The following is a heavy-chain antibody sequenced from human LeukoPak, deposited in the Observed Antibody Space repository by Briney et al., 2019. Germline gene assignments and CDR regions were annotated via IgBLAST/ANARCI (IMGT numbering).Heavy chain of an antibody. V-gene: IGHV4-34*01. J-gene: IGHJ4*02. D-gene: IGHD3-10*01. CDR3: VRKTGSYGV. CDR2: INYSGST. Sequence: PSETLSLTCAVYGGSFSGYYWSWIRQPPGKGLEWIGEINYSGSTNYNPSLKSRVTISVDTSKNQFSLKLSSVTAADTAVYYCVRKTGSYGVWGQGTLVTVSS. CDR1: GGSFSGYY.